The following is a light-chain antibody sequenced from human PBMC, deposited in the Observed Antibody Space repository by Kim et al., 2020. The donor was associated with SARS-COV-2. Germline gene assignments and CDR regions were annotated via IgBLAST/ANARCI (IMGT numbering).Light chain of an antibody. CDR2: DAS. Sequence: EIVLTQSPGTLSLSPGERATLSCRASQSVSSSYLAWYQQKPGQVPTLLIYDASSRATGIPDRFSGSESGTDFTLTISRLEPEDFAVYYCHQYATPPLTFGGGTKVDIK. CDR3: HQYATPPLT. CDR1: QSVSSSY. J-gene: IGKJ4*01. V-gene: IGKV3-20*01.